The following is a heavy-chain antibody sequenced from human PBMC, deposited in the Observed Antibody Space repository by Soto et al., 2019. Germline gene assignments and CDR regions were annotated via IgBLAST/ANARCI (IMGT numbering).Heavy chain of an antibody. D-gene: IGHD3-10*01. V-gene: IGHV1-18*01. CDR1: GYTFTSYG. CDR3: ARVGYDYYGSGGPEYFDY. Sequence: ASVKVSCKASGYTFTSYGISWVRQAPGQGLEWMGWISAYNGNTNYAQKLQGRVTMTTDTSTSTAYMELRSLRSDDTAVYYCARVGYDYYGSGGPEYFDYWGQGTLVTVSS. J-gene: IGHJ4*02. CDR2: ISAYNGNT.